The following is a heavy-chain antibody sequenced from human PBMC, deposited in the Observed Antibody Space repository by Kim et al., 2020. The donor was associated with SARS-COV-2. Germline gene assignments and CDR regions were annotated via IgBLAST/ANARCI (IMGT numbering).Heavy chain of an antibody. Sequence: GGSLRLSCAASGFTFSSYAMSWVRQAPGKGLXWVSVXYSGGSSTYYADSVKGRXTISRXNSKNTRYLXXNSLRAEDTAVYYCAKDFEDTRYXSSTSCGEYXYYGMXVWGQGTTVTVSS. V-gene: IGHV3-23*03. D-gene: IGHD2-2*01. J-gene: IGHJ6*02. CDR1: GFTFSSYA. CDR3: AKDFEDTRYXSSTSCGEYXYYGMXV. CDR2: XYSGGSST.